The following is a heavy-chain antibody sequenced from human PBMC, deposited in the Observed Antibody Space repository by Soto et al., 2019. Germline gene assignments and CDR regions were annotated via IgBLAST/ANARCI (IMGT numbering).Heavy chain of an antibody. D-gene: IGHD2-21*02. V-gene: IGHV4-39*01. CDR1: GRSISNGNW. Sequence: SETLSLTCAVSGRSISNGNWWSWVRQPPGKGLEWIGSIYYSGSTYYNPSLKSRVTVSVDTSKNQFSLKLSSVTAADTAVYYCARHPSDFWFDPWGQGTLVTVSS. J-gene: IGHJ5*02. CDR3: ARHPSDFWFDP. CDR2: IYYSGST.